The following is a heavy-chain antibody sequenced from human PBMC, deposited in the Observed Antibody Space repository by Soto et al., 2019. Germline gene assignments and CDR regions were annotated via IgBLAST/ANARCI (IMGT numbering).Heavy chain of an antibody. D-gene: IGHD3-10*01. J-gene: IGHJ4*02. CDR2: ILNSGRP. V-gene: IGHV4-30-4*01. Sequence: ASQMLWVPCFICLGCISIGDNYESWIRQPPGKGLECIWYILNSGRPHYTPSLRSRLAISVDTSRNQFYLKLSSVTAAHTAVYYCPRTSSFGELSFDYWGLGTLVTVSS. CDR1: LGCISIGDNY. CDR3: PRTSSFGELSFDY.